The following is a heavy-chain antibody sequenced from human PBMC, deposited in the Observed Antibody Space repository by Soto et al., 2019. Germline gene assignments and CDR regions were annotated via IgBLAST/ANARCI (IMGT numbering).Heavy chain of an antibody. CDR1: GGTFSSYA. CDR2: ISPIFGTA. V-gene: IGHV1-69*01. CDR3: EREFGYYDSSGYYSYYWYFDL. Sequence: QVQLVQSGAEVKKPGSSVKVSCKASGGTFSSYAISWVRQAPGQGLEWMGGISPIFGTANYAQKFQGRVTITADESTSTAYMALSSLRSEDTAVYYCEREFGYYDSSGYYSYYWYFDLWGRGTLVTVSS. D-gene: IGHD3-22*01. J-gene: IGHJ2*01.